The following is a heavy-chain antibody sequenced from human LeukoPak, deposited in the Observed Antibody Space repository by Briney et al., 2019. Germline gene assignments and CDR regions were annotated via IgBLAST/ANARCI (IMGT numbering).Heavy chain of an antibody. CDR3: ARDQVVGVPSWFDP. Sequence: ASVKVSCKAFGYTFSGYAIHLVRQAPGQRLEWMGWIIIGSDETKCSEKFQGRVTMTRDTAANTVYIELSSLRSDDTAVYYCARDQVVGVPSWFDPWGQGTLVTVSS. D-gene: IGHD1-26*01. J-gene: IGHJ5*02. CDR2: IIIGSDET. V-gene: IGHV1-3*04. CDR1: GYTFSGYA.